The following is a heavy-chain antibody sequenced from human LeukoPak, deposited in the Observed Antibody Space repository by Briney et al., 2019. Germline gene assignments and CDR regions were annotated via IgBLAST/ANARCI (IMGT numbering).Heavy chain of an antibody. V-gene: IGHV4-39*01. CDR2: IYYSGRT. Sequence: SETLSLTCTVSGGSISSSSYYWGWIRQPPGKGLEWIGSIYYSGRTYYNPSLKSRVTISVDTSKSQFSLQLSSVTAADSAVYYCARHEDIEGGRLAPWGQGTLVTVSS. CDR1: GGSISSSSYY. J-gene: IGHJ5*02. CDR3: ARHEDIEGGRLAP. D-gene: IGHD3-16*01.